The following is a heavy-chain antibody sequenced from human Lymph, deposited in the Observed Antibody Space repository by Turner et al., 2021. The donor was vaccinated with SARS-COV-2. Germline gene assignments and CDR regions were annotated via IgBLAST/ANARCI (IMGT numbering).Heavy chain of an antibody. D-gene: IGHD3-22*01. CDR3: ARDRDSSGWVDY. Sequence: QVQLVESGGGVVQPGRSLRLSCAASGFTFSSYAMHWVRQAPGKGLEWVAFISYDGSDKYYADSVKGLFTFSRDNSKNTLYLQMNSLRAEDTAVYYCARDRDSSGWVDYWGQGTLVTVSS. J-gene: IGHJ4*02. CDR2: ISYDGSDK. V-gene: IGHV3-30*04. CDR1: GFTFSSYA.